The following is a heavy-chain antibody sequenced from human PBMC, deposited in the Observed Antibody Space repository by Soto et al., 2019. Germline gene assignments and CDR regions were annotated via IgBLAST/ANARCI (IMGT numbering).Heavy chain of an antibody. D-gene: IGHD3-16*01. CDR1: GFTFSSYS. CDR2: ISSSSSYI. J-gene: IGHJ2*01. V-gene: IGHV3-21*01. Sequence: EVQLVESGGGLVKPGGSLRLSCAASGFTFSSYSMNWVRQAPGKGLEWVSSISSSSSYIYYADSVKGRFTISRDNAKNSRYLQMNSLRAEDTAVYYCAREGGGWTPYWYFDLWGRGTLVTVSS. CDR3: AREGGGWTPYWYFDL.